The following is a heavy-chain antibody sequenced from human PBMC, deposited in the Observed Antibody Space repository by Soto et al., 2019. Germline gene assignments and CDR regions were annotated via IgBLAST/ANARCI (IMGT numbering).Heavy chain of an antibody. V-gene: IGHV5-51*01. D-gene: IGHD4-17*01. Sequence: GESLKISCVGSGFSFSRYTVGWVRQVPGKGLEWMGVIHPGDSDTRYSPSFQGQVTISADKSISTAYLQWSSLKASDTAMYYCTLSYGDSYYYYSGMDVWGQGTTVTVSS. CDR3: TLSYGDSYYYYSGMDV. CDR2: IHPGDSDT. J-gene: IGHJ6*02. CDR1: GFSFSRYT.